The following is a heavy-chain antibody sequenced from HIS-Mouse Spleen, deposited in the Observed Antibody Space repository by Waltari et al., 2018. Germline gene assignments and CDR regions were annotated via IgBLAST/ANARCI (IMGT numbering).Heavy chain of an antibody. CDR1: GWSFRGYY. J-gene: IGHJ4*02. CDR3: ARMGPASGSYGDY. D-gene: IGHD1-26*01. CDR2: INQSGST. Sequence: QVQLQQWGAGLLKPSETLTLTCAVYGWSFRGYYWSWIRQPPGKGLEWIGEINQSGSTNYNPSLKSRVTISVDTSKNQFSLKLSSVTAADTAVYYCARMGPASGSYGDYWGQGTLVTVSS. V-gene: IGHV4-34*01.